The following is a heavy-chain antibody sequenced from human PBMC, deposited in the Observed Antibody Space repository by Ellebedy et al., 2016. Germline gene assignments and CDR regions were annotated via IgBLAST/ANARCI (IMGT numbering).Heavy chain of an antibody. Sequence: ASVKVSCXASGYTFTTFSITWVRQVPGQGLEWMGFVNTFSGNTKFAQKFQGRVSMTTDSSTHTAYMDLRSRRSEDTAMYYCAKTSGWGYGENWGQGTLVTVSS. J-gene: IGHJ4*02. V-gene: IGHV1-18*04. CDR2: VNTFSGNT. D-gene: IGHD3-10*01. CDR1: GYTFTTFS. CDR3: AKTSGWGYGEN.